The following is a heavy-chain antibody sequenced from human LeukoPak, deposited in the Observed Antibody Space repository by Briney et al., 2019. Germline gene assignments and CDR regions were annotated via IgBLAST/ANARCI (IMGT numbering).Heavy chain of an antibody. Sequence: SETLSLTCTVSGGSISSYYWSWIRQPAGKGLEWIGRIYTSGSTTYHPSFKSRVTMSAETSKNQFSLKLTSWTAADTAVFYFARGGDDYLIDYWRQGTLVTVSS. CDR1: GGSISSYY. J-gene: IGHJ4*02. CDR3: ARGGDDYLIDY. CDR2: IYTSGST. D-gene: IGHD4-11*01. V-gene: IGHV4-4*07.